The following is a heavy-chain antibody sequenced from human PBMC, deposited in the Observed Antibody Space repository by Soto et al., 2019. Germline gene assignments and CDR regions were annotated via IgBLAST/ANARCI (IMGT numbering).Heavy chain of an antibody. J-gene: IGHJ3*02. CDR1: GFTFRNYA. V-gene: IGHV3-23*01. Sequence: VQLLESGGGWVQPGGSLRLSCEASGFTFRNYAMSWVRQAPGEGPEWVSTLGGGDDIFYADSVKGRFTVSRDNSKNTMYIQMDNLRVEDTAIYFCAKDSISFNGIYDALDIWGQGTVVTVSS. D-gene: IGHD3-3*02. CDR2: LGGGDDI. CDR3: AKDSISFNGIYDALDI.